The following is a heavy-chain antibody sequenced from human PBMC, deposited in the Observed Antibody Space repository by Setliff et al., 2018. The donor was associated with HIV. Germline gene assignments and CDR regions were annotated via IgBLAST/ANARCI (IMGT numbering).Heavy chain of an antibody. Sequence: SVKVSCKASGGTFSSYAISWVRQAPGQGLEWMGGIIPISGTVNYAQKFWGRVTITTHESTSTAYMELSSLRSDDTAVYYCAREGLAYMDVWGKGTTVTVSS. V-gene: IGHV1-69*05. CDR1: GGTFSSYA. CDR2: IIPISGTV. D-gene: IGHD6-19*01. J-gene: IGHJ6*03. CDR3: AREGLAYMDV.